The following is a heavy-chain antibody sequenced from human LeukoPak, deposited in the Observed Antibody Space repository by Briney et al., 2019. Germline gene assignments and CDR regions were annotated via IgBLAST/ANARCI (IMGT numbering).Heavy chain of an antibody. CDR3: ARAHGVVPAATLFDY. V-gene: IGHV5-51*01. CDR2: IYPGDSDT. CDR1: GYSFTSYW. Sequence: GESLKISCKGSGYSFTSYWIGWVRQMPGKGLEWMGIIYPGDSDTRNSPSFQGQVTIPADKSISTAYLQWSSLKASDTAMYYCARAHGVVPAATLFDYWGQGTLVTVSS. D-gene: IGHD2-2*01. J-gene: IGHJ4*02.